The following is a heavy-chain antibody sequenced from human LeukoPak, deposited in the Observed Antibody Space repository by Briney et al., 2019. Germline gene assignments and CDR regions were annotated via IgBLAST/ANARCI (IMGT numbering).Heavy chain of an antibody. D-gene: IGHD3-22*01. CDR2: ISSSGSTI. CDR3: ARVVVIKGRDY. CDR1: GFTFSSYE. J-gene: IGHJ4*02. Sequence: GGSLRLSCAASGFTFSSYEMNWVRQAPGKGLEWVSYISSSGSTIYYADSVKGRFTISRDNAKNSLYLQMNSLRAEDTAVYYCARVVVIKGRDYWGQGTLVTVSS. V-gene: IGHV3-48*03.